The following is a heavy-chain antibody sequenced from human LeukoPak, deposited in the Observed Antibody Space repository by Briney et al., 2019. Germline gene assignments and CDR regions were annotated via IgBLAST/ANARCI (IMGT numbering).Heavy chain of an antibody. V-gene: IGHV3-23*01. J-gene: IGHJ4*02. CDR1: GFSFSTVP. CDR3: ATHILFWSGLFDS. CDR2: IIASGDSA. D-gene: IGHD3-3*01. Sequence: QTGGSLRLSCEASGFSFSTVPMSWVRQVPGKGLECVSYIIASGDSAYYADSVRGRFTISRDNSKNTLYLQMDDLRAEDSAVYYCATHILFWSGLFDSWGQGALVSVSS.